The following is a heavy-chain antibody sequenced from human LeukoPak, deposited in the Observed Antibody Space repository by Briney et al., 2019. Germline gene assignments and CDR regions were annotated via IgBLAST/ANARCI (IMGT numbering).Heavy chain of an antibody. CDR1: GFSFSSYA. V-gene: IGHV3-23*01. Sequence: PGGSLTLSCAASGFSFSSYAVCWGRHAPGKGLEWGSAISCCGGSTYYADSVKGRFTISRDTAKNTLFLLMSSLRAEDTAVYYCARIPGSSWGQYDYWGQGTLVTVSS. CDR2: ISCCGGST. D-gene: IGHD3-10*01. J-gene: IGHJ4*02. CDR3: ARIPGSSWGQYDY.